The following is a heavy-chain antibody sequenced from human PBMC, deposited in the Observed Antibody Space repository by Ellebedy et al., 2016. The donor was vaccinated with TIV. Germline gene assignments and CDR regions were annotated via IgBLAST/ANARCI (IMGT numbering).Heavy chain of an antibody. CDR1: GSSLRTYY. D-gene: IGHD3-3*01. J-gene: IGHJ4*02. V-gene: IGHV4-59*08. CDR3: ARTARYYNFWSGYREHFDY. Sequence: MPSETLSLTCTVSGSSLRTYYWSWIRQPPGKGLEWLGYIFNTGSTNYNPSLRRRTTISVDTPKNQFSLKLKSVTAADTAVYFCARTARYYNFWSGYREHFDYWGQGTLVTVSS. CDR2: IFNTGST.